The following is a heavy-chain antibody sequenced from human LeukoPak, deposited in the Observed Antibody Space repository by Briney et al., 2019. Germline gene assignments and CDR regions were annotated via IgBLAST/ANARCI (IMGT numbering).Heavy chain of an antibody. CDR3: ARDSPYCGGDCYPDY. J-gene: IGHJ4*02. D-gene: IGHD2-21*02. CDR2: IIPIFGTA. CDR1: GYTFTSYA. Sequence: ASVKVSCKASGYTFTSYAMNWVRQAPGQGLEWMGGIIPIFGTANYAQKFQGRVTITADESTSTAYMELSSLRSEDTAVYYCARDSPYCGGDCYPDYWGQGTLVTVSS. V-gene: IGHV1-69*13.